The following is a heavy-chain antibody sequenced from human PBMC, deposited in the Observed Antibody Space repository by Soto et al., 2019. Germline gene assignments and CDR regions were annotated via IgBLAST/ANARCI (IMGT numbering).Heavy chain of an antibody. Sequence: GGSLRVSCASSGCTVGNAWMDWVRHAPGKGLEWVGRIKSKSDGGTTDFPAPVKGRFSISRDDSENTLYLQVNSLETEDTAVYYCTTEMRHTSGWYGAFDIWGQGTMVTVSS. J-gene: IGHJ3*02. CDR3: TTEMRHTSGWYGAFDI. V-gene: IGHV3-15*01. CDR1: GCTVGNAW. CDR2: IKSKSDGGTT. D-gene: IGHD6-19*01.